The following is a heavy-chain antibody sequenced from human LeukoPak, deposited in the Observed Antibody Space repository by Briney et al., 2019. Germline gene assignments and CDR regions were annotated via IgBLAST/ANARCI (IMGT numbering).Heavy chain of an antibody. D-gene: IGHD2-2*01. Sequence: SETLSLTCAVYGGVLSGYNGSWIRQPPGKGLEGIGEINHSGDTKYNPSLKSRVTISVDTSKNQFSLKLSSVTAADTAVYYCGSSCSRTSCHGGGSAFDIWGQGTMVTVSS. J-gene: IGHJ3*02. CDR3: GSSCSRTSCHGGGSAFDI. CDR1: GGVLSGYN. V-gene: IGHV4-34*01. CDR2: INHSGDT.